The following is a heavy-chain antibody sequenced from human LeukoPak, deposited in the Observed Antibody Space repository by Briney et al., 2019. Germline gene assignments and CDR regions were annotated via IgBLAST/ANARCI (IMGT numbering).Heavy chain of an antibody. Sequence: GGSLRLSCVVSEFTFSSYAMTWVRQPPGKELEWVSAISGSGGSTYYADSVKGRFTLSSDISKDMLYLQMNSLRAADTAIYYCARRGSWYHFDYWGQGTLVTVSS. D-gene: IGHD6-13*01. CDR3: ARRGSWYHFDY. J-gene: IGHJ4*02. CDR2: ISGSGGST. V-gene: IGHV3-23*01. CDR1: EFTFSSYA.